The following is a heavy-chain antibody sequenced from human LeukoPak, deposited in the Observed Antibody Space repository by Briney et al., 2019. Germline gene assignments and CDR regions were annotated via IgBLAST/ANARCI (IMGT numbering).Heavy chain of an antibody. V-gene: IGHV3-21*01. D-gene: IGHD5-12*01. CDR3: ARDLVSGYDSGDAFDI. CDR2: ISGSRTYI. CDR1: GFTFSSYT. J-gene: IGHJ3*02. Sequence: GGSLRLSCAASGFTFSSYTMNWVRQAPGKGLEWVSSISGSRTYIYYADSVKGRFTISRDNAKNSLYLQMNSLRAEDTAVYYCARDLVSGYDSGDAFDIWGQGTMVTVSS.